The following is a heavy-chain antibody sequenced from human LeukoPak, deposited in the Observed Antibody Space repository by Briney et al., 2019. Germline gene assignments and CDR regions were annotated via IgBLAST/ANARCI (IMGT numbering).Heavy chain of an antibody. CDR1: GASFNSDDQY. D-gene: IGHD3-22*01. CDR3: SRGLDSRKLGY. J-gene: IGHJ4*02. CDR2: IHPSGML. Sequence: PSQTLSLTCTVSGASFNSDDQYWDWIRQSPGKGLEWIGSIHPSGMLYNNPSLESRVSMSRHTSKNQLSLNLDSVTAADTAVYFCSRGLDSRKLGYWGQGILVTVSS. V-gene: IGHV4-31*03.